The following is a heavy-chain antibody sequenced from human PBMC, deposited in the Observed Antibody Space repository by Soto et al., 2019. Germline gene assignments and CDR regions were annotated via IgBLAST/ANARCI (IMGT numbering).Heavy chain of an antibody. CDR2: ISGSGGST. Sequence: EVQLLESGGGLVQPGGSLRLSCAASGFTFSSYAMSWVRQAPGKGLEWVSAISGSGGSTYYADSVKGRFTISRDNTKNTMYLQMNSLKAEDTAVYYCAKVTGGQLVWYFDLWGRGTLVTVSS. V-gene: IGHV3-23*01. CDR1: GFTFSSYA. J-gene: IGHJ2*01. CDR3: AKVTGGQLVWYFDL. D-gene: IGHD6-6*01.